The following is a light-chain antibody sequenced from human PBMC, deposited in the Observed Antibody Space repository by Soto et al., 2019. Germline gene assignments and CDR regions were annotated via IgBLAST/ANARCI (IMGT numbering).Light chain of an antibody. CDR2: DAS. V-gene: IGKV3-20*01. J-gene: IGKJ1*01. CDR3: QQYNKWPLT. Sequence: EVVLTQSPGTLSLSPGERATLSCRTSQTVSSSFLAWYQQKPGQAPRLLMFDASNRATDIPDRFSGSGSGTDFTLTISSLQSEDFTVYYCQQYNKWPLTFGQGTKVDIK. CDR1: QTVSSSF.